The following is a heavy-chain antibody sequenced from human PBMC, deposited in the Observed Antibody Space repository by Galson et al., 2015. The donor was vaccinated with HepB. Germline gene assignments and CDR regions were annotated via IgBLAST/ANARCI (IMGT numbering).Heavy chain of an antibody. CDR3: ARMASYSSSWYTTKPYAFDI. CDR2: INAGNGNT. D-gene: IGHD6-13*01. V-gene: IGHV1-3*01. J-gene: IGHJ3*02. Sequence: SVKVSCKASGYTFTSYAMHWVRQAPGQRLEWMGWINAGNGNTKYSQKFQGRVTITRDTSASTAYMELSSLRSEDTAVYYCARMASYSSSWYTTKPYAFDIWGQGTMVTVSS. CDR1: GYTFTSYA.